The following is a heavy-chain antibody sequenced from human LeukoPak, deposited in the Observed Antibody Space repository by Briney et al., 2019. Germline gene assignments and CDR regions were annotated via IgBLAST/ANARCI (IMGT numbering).Heavy chain of an antibody. V-gene: IGHV1-2*02. CDR1: GYTFTDYY. CDR3: ARKEYSSSSDPFDY. Sequence: ASVKVSCKASGYTFTDYYIHWVRQAPGQGLEWMGWINPNSGGTNYAQKFQGRVTMTRDTSISTAYMELSRLRSDDTAVYYCARKEYSSSSDPFDYWGQGTLVTVSS. J-gene: IGHJ4*02. CDR2: INPNSGGT. D-gene: IGHD6-6*01.